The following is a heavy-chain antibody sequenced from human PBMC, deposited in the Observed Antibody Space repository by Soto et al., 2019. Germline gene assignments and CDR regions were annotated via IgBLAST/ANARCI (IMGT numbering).Heavy chain of an antibody. Sequence: QVQLVESGGGVVQPGRSLRLSCAASGFTFSTYGMHWVRQAPGMGLEWVAVIWYDGSHKDYADSVKGRFTISRDNSKNTLYLQMNSLRVKDTAVYYCARAVGPFDYWGQGTLVTVSS. J-gene: IGHJ4*02. D-gene: IGHD1-26*01. CDR1: GFTFSTYG. CDR2: IWYDGSHK. CDR3: ARAVGPFDY. V-gene: IGHV3-33*01.